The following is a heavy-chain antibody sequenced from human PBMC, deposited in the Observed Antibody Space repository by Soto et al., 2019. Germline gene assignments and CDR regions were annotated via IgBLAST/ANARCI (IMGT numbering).Heavy chain of an antibody. Sequence: SATLSLTCAVSGDSITSVGYSWSWIRQPPGKALEWIGYIYHTGTTYYTAALKSRVTISLDRSKNRISLSLNSVTAADTAVYYCAATVFGEYSHYALDVWGQGTTVTSP. CDR3: AATVFGEYSHYALDV. J-gene: IGHJ6*02. CDR2: IYHTGTT. V-gene: IGHV4-30-2*01. D-gene: IGHD3-3*01. CDR1: GDSITSVGYS.